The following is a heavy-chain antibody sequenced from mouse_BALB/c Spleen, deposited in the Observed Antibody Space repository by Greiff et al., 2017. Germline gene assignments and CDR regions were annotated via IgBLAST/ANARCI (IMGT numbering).Heavy chain of an antibody. CDR3: ARIGPYYAMDY. V-gene: IGHV4-2*02. Sequence: EVQRVESGGGLVQPGGSLNLSCAASGFDFSRYWMSWARQAPGKGQEWIGEINPGSSTINYTPSLKDKFIISRDNAKNTLYLQMSKVRSEDTALYYCARIGPYYAMDYWGQGTSVTVSS. J-gene: IGHJ4*01. CDR1: GFDFSRYW. CDR2: INPGSSTI. D-gene: IGHD3-1*01.